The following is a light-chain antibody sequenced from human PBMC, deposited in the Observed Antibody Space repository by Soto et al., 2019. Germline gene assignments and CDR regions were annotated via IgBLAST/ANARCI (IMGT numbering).Light chain of an antibody. CDR1: SSDVGGYNY. Sequence: QSVLTQPASVSGSPGQSITISCTGTSSDVGGYNYVSGHQQHPGKAPKLMIYDVSNRPSGVSNRFSGSKSGNTASLTISGLQAEDEADYYCSSYTSSSTLGHVVFGGGSKLTVL. J-gene: IGLJ2*01. CDR2: DVS. V-gene: IGLV2-14*01. CDR3: SSYTSSSTLGHVV.